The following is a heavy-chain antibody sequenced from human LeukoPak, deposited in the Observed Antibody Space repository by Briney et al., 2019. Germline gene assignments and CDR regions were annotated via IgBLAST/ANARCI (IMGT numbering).Heavy chain of an antibody. Sequence: PGGSLRLSCAASGFTFSSYAMSWVRQAPGKGLEWVSAISGSGGSTYYADSVKGRFTISRDNSKNTLYLQMNSLRAEDTAVYYCAKDSATIFGVVIMAYYFDYWGQGTLVTVSS. J-gene: IGHJ4*02. CDR1: GFTFSSYA. D-gene: IGHD3-3*01. V-gene: IGHV3-23*01. CDR2: ISGSGGST. CDR3: AKDSATIFGVVIMAYYFDY.